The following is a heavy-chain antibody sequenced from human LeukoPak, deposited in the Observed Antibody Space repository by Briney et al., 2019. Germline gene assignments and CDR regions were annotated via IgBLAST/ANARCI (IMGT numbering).Heavy chain of an antibody. V-gene: IGHV4-39*07. CDR1: GGSISSSSYY. Sequence: SETLSLTCTVSGGSISSSSYYWGWIRQPPGKGLVWIGSIYYSASTYYNPSRKSRVTISVDTSKNQFSLKLSSVTAADTAMYYCARYEFAYYYFDCWGQGTLVTVSS. CDR3: ARYEFAYYYFDC. CDR2: IYYSAST. D-gene: IGHD3-3*01. J-gene: IGHJ4*02.